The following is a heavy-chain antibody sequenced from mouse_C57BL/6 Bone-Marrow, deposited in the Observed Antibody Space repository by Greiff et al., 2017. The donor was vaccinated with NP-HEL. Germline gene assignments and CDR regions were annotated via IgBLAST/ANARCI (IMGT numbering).Heavy chain of an antibody. CDR2: INPSSGYT. CDR1: GYTFTSYT. V-gene: IGHV1-4*01. D-gene: IGHD1-1*01. Sequence: QVQLQQSGAELARPGASVKMSCKASGYTFTSYTMHWVKQRPGQGLEWIGYINPSSGYTKYNQKFKDKATLTADKSSSTAYMQLSSLTSEDSAVYYCASLYYYGYFDYWGQGTTLTVSS. J-gene: IGHJ2*01. CDR3: ASLYYYGYFDY.